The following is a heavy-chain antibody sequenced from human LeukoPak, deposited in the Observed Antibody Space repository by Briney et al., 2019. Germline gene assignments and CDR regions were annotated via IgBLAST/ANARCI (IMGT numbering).Heavy chain of an antibody. CDR3: ATRDWFDS. D-gene: IGHD1/OR15-1a*01. J-gene: IGHJ5*01. Sequence: GGSLRLSCVASGFTFSSYAMHWVRQAPGKGLEWVALISYDGSNKYYADSVKGRFTVSRDNAKNTLFLQMNSLRADDTAVYYCATRDWFDSWGQGTLVTVSS. CDR1: GFTFSSYA. V-gene: IGHV3-30-3*01. CDR2: ISYDGSNK.